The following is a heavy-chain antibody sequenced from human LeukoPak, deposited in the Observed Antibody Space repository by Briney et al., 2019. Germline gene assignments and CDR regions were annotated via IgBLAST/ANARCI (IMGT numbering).Heavy chain of an antibody. Sequence: GGSLRLSCAASGFTFDDYAMHWVRQAPGKGLEWVSLISWDGGSTYYADSVKGRFTISRDNAKNSLYLQMNSLRAEDTAVYYCARDARRFGEPRLFDPWGQGTLVTVSS. CDR2: ISWDGGST. CDR3: ARDARRFGEPRLFDP. V-gene: IGHV3-43D*03. CDR1: GFTFDDYA. D-gene: IGHD3-10*01. J-gene: IGHJ5*02.